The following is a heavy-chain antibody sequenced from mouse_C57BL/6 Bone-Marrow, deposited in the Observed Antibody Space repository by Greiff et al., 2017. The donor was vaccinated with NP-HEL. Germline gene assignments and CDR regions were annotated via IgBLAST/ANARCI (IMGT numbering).Heavy chain of an antibody. J-gene: IGHJ4*01. CDR3: ARRPYAMDY. CDR2: ISSGGSYT. CDR1: GFTFSSYG. V-gene: IGHV5-6*01. Sequence: EVQRVESGGDLVKPGGSLKLSCAASGFTFSSYGMSWVRQTPDKRLEWVATISSGGSYTYYPDNVKGRFTISRDNAKNTLYLQMSSLKSEDTAMYYCARRPYAMDYWGQGTSVTVSS.